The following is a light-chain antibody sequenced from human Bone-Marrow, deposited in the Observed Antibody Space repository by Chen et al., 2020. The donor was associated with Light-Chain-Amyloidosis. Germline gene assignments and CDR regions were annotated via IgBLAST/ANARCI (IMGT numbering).Light chain of an antibody. CDR3: QSADSSGTYDVI. V-gene: IGLV3-25*03. CDR2: RDT. J-gene: IGLJ2*01. CDR1: DLPTKY. Sequence: SYALTHPPSVSVSPAQTARITCSGDDLPTKYAYWYQQKPGQAPVLVIHRDTERPSGISERFSGSSSATTATLTISGVQAEDEADYHCQSADSSGTYDVIFGGGTKLTVL.